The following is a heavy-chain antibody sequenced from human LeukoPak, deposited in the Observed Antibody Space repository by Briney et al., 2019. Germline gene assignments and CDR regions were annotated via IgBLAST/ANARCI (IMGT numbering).Heavy chain of an antibody. CDR3: ARGGYSGSDWTT. CDR2: IYYSGST. V-gene: IGHV4-39*07. J-gene: IGHJ5*02. CDR1: GGSISSSSYY. Sequence: SETLSLTCTVSGGSISSSSYYWGWIRQPPGKGLEWIGSIYYSGSTYYNPSLKSRVTISVDRSKNQFSLKVSSVTAADTAVYYCARGGYSGSDWTTWGQGTLVTVSS. D-gene: IGHD5-12*01.